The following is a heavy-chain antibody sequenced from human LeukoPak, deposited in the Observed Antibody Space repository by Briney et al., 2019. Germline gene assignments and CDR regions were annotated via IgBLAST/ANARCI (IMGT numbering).Heavy chain of an antibody. CDR3: ASHLRGGYNYWYFDL. D-gene: IGHD5-24*01. V-gene: IGHV1-2*02. Sequence: ASVKVSCKASGYTFTGYYMHWVRQAPGQGLEWMGWINPNSGGTNYAQKFQGRVTMTRDTSISTAYMELSRLRSDDTAVYYCASHLRGGYNYWYFDLWGRGTLVTVSS. J-gene: IGHJ2*01. CDR1: GYTFTGYY. CDR2: INPNSGGT.